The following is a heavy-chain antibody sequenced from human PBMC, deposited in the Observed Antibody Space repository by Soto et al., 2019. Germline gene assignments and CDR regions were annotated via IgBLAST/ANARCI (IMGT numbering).Heavy chain of an antibody. CDR1: GFMFSTYA. D-gene: IGHD3-10*01. Sequence: PGGSLRLSCAASGFMFSTYAMSWVRQAPGKGLEWVSEISGSGGSTYYADSVKGRFTISRDNSQNTLYLQMNRLRAEDTAVYYCAKDYGLAMDVWGQGTPVTVSS. V-gene: IGHV3-23*01. J-gene: IGHJ6*02. CDR3: AKDYGLAMDV. CDR2: ISGSGGST.